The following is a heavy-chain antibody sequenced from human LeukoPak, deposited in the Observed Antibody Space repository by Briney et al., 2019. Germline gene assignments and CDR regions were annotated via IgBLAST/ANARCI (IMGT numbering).Heavy chain of an antibody. CDR1: GFTFSSYG. D-gene: IGHD3-22*01. CDR3: AKGAGRSSGYFDYYGMDV. V-gene: IGHV3-30*02. J-gene: IGHJ6*02. CDR2: IRYDGSNK. Sequence: GGSLRLSCAASGFTFSSYGMHWVRQAPGKGLKWVAFIRYDGSNKYYADSVKGRFTISRDNSKNTLYLQMNSLRAEDTAVYYCAKGAGRSSGYFDYYGMDVWGQGTTVTVSS.